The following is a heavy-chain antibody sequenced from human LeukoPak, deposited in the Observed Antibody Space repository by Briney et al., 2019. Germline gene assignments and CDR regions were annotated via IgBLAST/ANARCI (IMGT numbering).Heavy chain of an antibody. CDR1: GLTISDFA. V-gene: IGHV3-43*02. CDR2: ISGDGVST. J-gene: IGHJ4*02. CDR3: AKESGKFDY. Sequence: GGTLTLSCVASGLTISDFAMHWVCQAPGKGLELVSLISGDGVSTFYADSVKRRFSISRDNTKNSLYLEMNSLRTEDAALYFCAKESGKFDYWGQGTLVAVSS.